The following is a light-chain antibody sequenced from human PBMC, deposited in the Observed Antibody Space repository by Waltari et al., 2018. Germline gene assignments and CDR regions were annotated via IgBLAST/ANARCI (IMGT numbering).Light chain of an antibody. J-gene: IGLJ1*01. CDR1: GPDVGGYNS. CDR3: SSYAGGKNVVV. V-gene: IGLV2-8*01. Sequence: SALTQTPSASGSPGQSVTISCPGTGPDVGGYNSVSSYQHHPGKDPKLLIADVTRRPSGFPDRFSGSKSGNTASLTVSGLQDEDEADYYCSSYAGGKNVVVFGTGTKVTVL. CDR2: DVT.